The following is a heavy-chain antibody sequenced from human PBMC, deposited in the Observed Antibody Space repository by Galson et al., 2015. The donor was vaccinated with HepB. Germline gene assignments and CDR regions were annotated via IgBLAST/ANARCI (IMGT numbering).Heavy chain of an antibody. V-gene: IGHV3-21*01. CDR3: ARDRPPDIATAASLQY. D-gene: IGHD6-25*01. Sequence: SLRLSCAASGFTFSSYKMNWVRQAPGKGLEWVSSISSSSNYIYYADSVKGRFTISRDNAKNSLYLQMNSLRAEDTAVYYCARDRPPDIATAASLQYWGQGTLVTVSS. J-gene: IGHJ1*01. CDR1: GFTFSSYK. CDR2: ISSSSNYI.